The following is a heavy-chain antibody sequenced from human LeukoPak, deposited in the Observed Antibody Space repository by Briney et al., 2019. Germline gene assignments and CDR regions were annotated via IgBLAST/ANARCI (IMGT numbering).Heavy chain of an antibody. V-gene: IGHV3-7*01. CDR2: IKQDGSEK. Sequence: GGSLRLSCAASGFTFSRYWMSWVRQAPGKGMEWVANIKQDGSEKYYVDSVKGRFTISRDNAKNSLYLQMNSLRAEDTAVYYCARGLTRSVVVRRYYIDYWGQGTLVTVSS. D-gene: IGHD3-22*01. J-gene: IGHJ4*02. CDR1: GFTFSRYW. CDR3: ARGLTRSVVVRRYYIDY.